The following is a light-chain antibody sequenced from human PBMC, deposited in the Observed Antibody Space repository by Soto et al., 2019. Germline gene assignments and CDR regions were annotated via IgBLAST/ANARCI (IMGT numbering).Light chain of an antibody. CDR1: QTLSSNY. Sequence: EVVLTQSPDTLSLPPGARATLSCRASQTLSSNYLAWYQQIAGQAPRLLIYGTSSRATGIPDRFSGSGSGTDFTLTISRLEPEDFAVYYCQQYGSSPPRYTFGQGTKLEIK. V-gene: IGKV3-20*01. CDR2: GTS. J-gene: IGKJ2*01. CDR3: QQYGSSPPRYT.